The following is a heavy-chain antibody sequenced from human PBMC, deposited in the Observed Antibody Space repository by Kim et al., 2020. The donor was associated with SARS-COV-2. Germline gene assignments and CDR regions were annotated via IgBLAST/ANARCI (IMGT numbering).Heavy chain of an antibody. CDR2: GSNK. V-gene: IGHV3-33*01. Sequence: GSNKDYADTVKGRFTISRDNSKNTLYLQMNSLRAEDTAVYYCARATGYAYWGQGTLVTVSS. J-gene: IGHJ4*02. CDR3: ARATGYAY. D-gene: IGHD2-15*01.